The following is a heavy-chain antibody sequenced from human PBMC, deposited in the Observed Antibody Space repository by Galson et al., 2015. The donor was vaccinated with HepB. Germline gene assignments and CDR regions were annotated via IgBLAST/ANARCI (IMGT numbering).Heavy chain of an antibody. CDR3: ARQDSGSFSSFDY. V-gene: IGHV5-10-1*01. CDR2: IDPGDSYT. D-gene: IGHD1-26*01. CDR1: GYSFSSYW. J-gene: IGHJ4*02. Sequence: QSGAEVKKPGESLRISCKSSGYSFSSYWISWVRQMPGKGLEWMGRIDPGDSYTNYSPSFQGHVTISADKSISTAYLRWSSLKASDTAMYYCARQDSGSFSSFDYWGQGTLVTVSS.